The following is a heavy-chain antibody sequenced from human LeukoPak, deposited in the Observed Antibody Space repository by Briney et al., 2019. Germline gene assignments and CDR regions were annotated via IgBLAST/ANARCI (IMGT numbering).Heavy chain of an antibody. Sequence: GGSLRLSCAASGFTFSSYAMSWVRQAPGKGLEWVSAISGSGGSTYYADSVKGRFTISRDNSKNTLYLQMNSLRAEDTAVYYCAKDQKLLTYYYYYVDVWGKGTTVTVSS. V-gene: IGHV3-23*01. CDR2: ISGSGGST. CDR3: AKDQKLLTYYYYYVDV. J-gene: IGHJ6*03. D-gene: IGHD3-10*01. CDR1: GFTFSSYA.